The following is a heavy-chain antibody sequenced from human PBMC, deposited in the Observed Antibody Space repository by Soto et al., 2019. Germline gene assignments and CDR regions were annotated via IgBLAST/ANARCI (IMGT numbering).Heavy chain of an antibody. CDR2: IKQDGSEK. CDR3: ARDVVDVLRGYYFDY. Sequence: EVQLVESGGGLVQPGGSLRLSCAASGFTFSSYWMSWVRQAPGKGLEWVANIKQDGSEKYYVDSVKGRFTISRDNAKNSLYLQMNSMRAEDTAVYYCARDVVDVLRGYYFDYWGQGTLVTFSS. J-gene: IGHJ4*02. V-gene: IGHV3-7*01. CDR1: GFTFSSYW. D-gene: IGHD2-2*01.